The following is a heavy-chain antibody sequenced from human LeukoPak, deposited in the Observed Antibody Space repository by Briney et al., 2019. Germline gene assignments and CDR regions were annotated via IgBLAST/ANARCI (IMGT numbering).Heavy chain of an antibody. Sequence: SETLSLTCTVSGVSISSYYWSWIRQPPGKGLEWIGYIYYSGSTNYNPSLKSRVTISVDTSKNQFSLKLSSVTAADTAVYYCARGLTYYDILTGYYSPYFDHWGQGTLVTVSS. CDR2: IYYSGST. J-gene: IGHJ4*02. CDR1: GVSISSYY. CDR3: ARGLTYYDILTGYYSPYFDH. V-gene: IGHV4-59*01. D-gene: IGHD3-9*01.